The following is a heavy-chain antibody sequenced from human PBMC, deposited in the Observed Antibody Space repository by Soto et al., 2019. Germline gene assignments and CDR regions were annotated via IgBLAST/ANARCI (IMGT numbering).Heavy chain of an antibody. CDR2: ISGSGGST. Sequence: GGSLRLSCAASGFTFSSYAMSWVRQAPGKGLEWVSAISGSGGSTYYADSVKGRFTISRDNSKNTLYLQMNSLRAEDTAVYYCAKGYSSSSLGWLDPWGQGTLVTVSS. CDR1: GFTFSSYA. CDR3: AKGYSSSSLGWLDP. J-gene: IGHJ5*02. D-gene: IGHD6-6*01. V-gene: IGHV3-23*01.